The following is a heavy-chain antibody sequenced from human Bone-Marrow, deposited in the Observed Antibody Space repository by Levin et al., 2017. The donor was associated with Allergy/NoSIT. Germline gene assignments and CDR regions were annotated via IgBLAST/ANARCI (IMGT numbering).Heavy chain of an antibody. D-gene: IGHD2-8*02. CDR3: AHRQSTGPFES. J-gene: IGHJ4*02. CDR1: GFSLTTTGVG. Sequence: ASGPTLVKPTQTLTLTCTFSGFSLTTTGVGVGWIRQPPGKALEWLALMNWDDDKRYSPSLKSRLTIIKDTSKNQVVLTMTNMDPVDTATYYCAHRQSTGPFESWGQGTLVTVSS. CDR2: MNWDDDK. V-gene: IGHV2-5*02.